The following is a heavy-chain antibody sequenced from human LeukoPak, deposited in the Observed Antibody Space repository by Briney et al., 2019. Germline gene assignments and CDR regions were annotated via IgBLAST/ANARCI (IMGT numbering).Heavy chain of an antibody. CDR3: ARVELLGSSGWPFDY. CDR2: IYYSGST. CDR1: GGSISSYY. V-gene: IGHV4-59*01. Sequence: SETLSLTCTVSGGSISSYYWSWIRQPPGKGLEWIGYIYYSGSTNYNPSLKSRVTISVDTSKNQFSLKLSSVTAADTAVYYCARVELLGSSGWPFDYWGQGTLVTVSS. D-gene: IGHD6-19*01. J-gene: IGHJ4*02.